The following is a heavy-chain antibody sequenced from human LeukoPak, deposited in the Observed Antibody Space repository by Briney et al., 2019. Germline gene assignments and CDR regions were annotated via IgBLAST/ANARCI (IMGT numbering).Heavy chain of an antibody. J-gene: IGHJ3*01. V-gene: IGHV3-23*01. D-gene: IGHD6-25*01. CDR2: ISGSASST. CDR3: EMKAVPRPRLPDAFDF. CDR1: AVTFTNDA. Sequence: GRSLRLSCAASAVTFTNDAMSLVRQAAGNVLEWVSAISGSASSTYHAGSVKGRLTLSRDNSKTTLYLQMQSLSADATAEYYCEMKAVPRPRLPDAFDFWGQGTVVSVSS.